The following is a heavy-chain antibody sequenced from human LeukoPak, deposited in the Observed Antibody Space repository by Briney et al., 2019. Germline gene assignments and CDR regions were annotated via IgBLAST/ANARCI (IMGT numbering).Heavy chain of an antibody. V-gene: IGHV3-23*01. CDR2: ISGSGGST. J-gene: IGHJ4*02. CDR1: GFTFSSYA. CDR3: AKERRVYDSSGYYDY. D-gene: IGHD3-22*01. Sequence: HTGGSLRLSCAASGFTFSSYAMSWVRQAPGKGLEWVSAISGSGGSTYYADSVKGRFTISRDNSKNTLYLQMNSLRAEDTAVYYCAKERRVYDSSGYYDYWGQGTLVTVSS.